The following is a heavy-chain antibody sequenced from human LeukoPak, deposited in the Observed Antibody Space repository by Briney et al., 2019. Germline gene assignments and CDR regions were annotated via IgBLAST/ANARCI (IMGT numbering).Heavy chain of an antibody. CDR3: SRDSSGYYDYFDY. V-gene: IGHV3-33*01. J-gene: IGHJ4*02. Sequence: GRSLRLSCAASGFTFSSYGMHWVRQAPGKGLEWVAVIWYDGSNKYYADSVKGRFTISRDNSKNTLYLQMNSLRAEDTAVYYCSRDSSGYYDYFDYWGQGTLVTVSS. CDR2: IWYDGSNK. CDR1: GFTFSSYG. D-gene: IGHD3-22*01.